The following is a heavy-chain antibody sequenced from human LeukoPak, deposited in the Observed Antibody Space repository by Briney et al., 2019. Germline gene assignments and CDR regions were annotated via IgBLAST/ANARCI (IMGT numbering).Heavy chain of an antibody. CDR3: ARVRGMATIEFDY. J-gene: IGHJ4*02. D-gene: IGHD5-24*01. V-gene: IGHV3-7*03. CDR1: GFTFSSYW. Sequence: GGSLRLSCAVSGFTFSSYWMTWVRQAPGKGLEWVAKIKEDGSEKYYVDSVKGRFTVSRDNVKNSLFLQMNSLRAEDTAVYYCARVRGMATIEFDYWGQGTLVTVSS. CDR2: IKEDGSEK.